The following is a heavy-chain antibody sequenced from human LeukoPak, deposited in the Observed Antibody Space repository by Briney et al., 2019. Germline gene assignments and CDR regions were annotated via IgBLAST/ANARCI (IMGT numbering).Heavy chain of an antibody. CDR1: GGSLSGYY. J-gene: IGHJ4*02. D-gene: IGHD1-26*01. CDR3: ASRGVEATTGFDY. CDR2: INHSGST. Sequence: SETLSLTCAVYGGSLSGYYWSWIRQPPGKGLEWIGEINHSGSTNYNPSLKSRVTISVDTSKNQFSLKLSSVTAADTAVYYCASRGVEATTGFDYWGQGTLVTVSS. V-gene: IGHV4-34*01.